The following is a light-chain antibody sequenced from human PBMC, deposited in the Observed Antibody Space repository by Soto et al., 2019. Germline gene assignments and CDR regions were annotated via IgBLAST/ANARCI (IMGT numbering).Light chain of an antibody. J-gene: IGKJ2*01. CDR2: GAS. Sequence: EIVLTQSPGTLSLSPGERATLSCRASQSVSSSYLAWYQQNPGQAPRLLIYGASSRATGIPDRFSGSGSGTDFTLSISRLEPGDFAGYYCQQYGRSPYTFGQGTKLEIK. V-gene: IGKV3-20*01. CDR3: QQYGRSPYT. CDR1: QSVSSSY.